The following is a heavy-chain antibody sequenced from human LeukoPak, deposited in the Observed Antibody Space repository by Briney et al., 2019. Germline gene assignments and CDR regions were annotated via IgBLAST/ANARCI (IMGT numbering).Heavy chain of an antibody. D-gene: IGHD1-14*01. CDR1: GGTFSGYA. CDR3: AREDGRGLLIFDY. V-gene: IGHV1-69*13. J-gene: IGHJ4*02. CDR2: IIPIFGTA. Sequence: ASVKVSCKAFGGTFSGYAISWVRQAPGQGLEWMGGIIPIFGTANYAQKFQGRVTITADESTSTAYMELSSLRSEDTAVYYCAREDGRGLLIFDYWGQGTLVTVSS.